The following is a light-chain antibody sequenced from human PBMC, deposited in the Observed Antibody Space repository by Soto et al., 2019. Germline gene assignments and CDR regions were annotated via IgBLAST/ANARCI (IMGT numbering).Light chain of an antibody. Sequence: EIVLTQSPGILSLSPGERATLSCRASQSVSNDFLAWYQQKPGQAPRLLIYGASSRATGIPDRFSGSGSGTDFTLTISSLDPEDFAVYYCQQYGSSLITFGQGTRLEIK. V-gene: IGKV3-20*01. CDR3: QQYGSSLIT. J-gene: IGKJ5*01. CDR2: GAS. CDR1: QSVSNDF.